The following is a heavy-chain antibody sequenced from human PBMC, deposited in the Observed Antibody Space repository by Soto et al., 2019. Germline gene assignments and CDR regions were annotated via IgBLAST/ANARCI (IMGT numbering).Heavy chain of an antibody. CDR2: IYYTGNT. CDR3: AREKEWLLSHDAFDL. Sequence: QVQLQESGPGLVKPSETLSLTCTVSGGSVNSGSYYWNWIRQPPGKGLEWIGYIYYTGNTTYNPSLKSRLTMSVDTSKSQFSLRLSSVTAADTALYYCAREKEWLLSHDAFDLWGQGTMVTVSS. CDR1: GGSVNSGSYY. D-gene: IGHD3-3*01. J-gene: IGHJ3*01. V-gene: IGHV4-61*01.